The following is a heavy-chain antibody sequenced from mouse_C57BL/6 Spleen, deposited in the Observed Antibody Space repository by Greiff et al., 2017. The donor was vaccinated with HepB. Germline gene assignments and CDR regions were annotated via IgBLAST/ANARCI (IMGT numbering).Heavy chain of an antibody. Sequence: VQLQQSGAELVRPGASVTLSCKASGYTFTDYEMHWVKQTPVHGLEWIGAIDPETGGTAYNQKFKGKAILTADKSSSTAYMELRSLTSEDSAVYYCKREEVLRRGAMDYWGQGTSVTVSS. CDR2: IDPETGGT. J-gene: IGHJ4*01. D-gene: IGHD1-1*01. CDR1: GYTFTDYE. CDR3: KREEVLRRGAMDY. V-gene: IGHV1-15*01.